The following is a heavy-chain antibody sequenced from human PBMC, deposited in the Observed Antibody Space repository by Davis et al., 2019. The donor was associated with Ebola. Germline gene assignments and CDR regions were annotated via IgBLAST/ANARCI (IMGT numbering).Heavy chain of an antibody. CDR1: EDSFTSYW. V-gene: IGHV5-51*01. Sequence: GESLKISCKDSEDSFTSYWIGWVRQTPAKGLEWTGTIYTGDSDTSYTPSFRGRVTISADKSFTTAYLQWIGLKASDTAMYYGASLRRTITGMADGFDIWGRGAMVTVSA. CDR3: ASLRRTITGMADGFDI. J-gene: IGHJ3*02. D-gene: IGHD1-20*01. CDR2: IYTGDSDT.